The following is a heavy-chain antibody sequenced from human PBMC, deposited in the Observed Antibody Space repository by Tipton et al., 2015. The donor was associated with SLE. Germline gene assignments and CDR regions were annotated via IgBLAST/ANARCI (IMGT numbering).Heavy chain of an antibody. CDR3: AKEWANWN. D-gene: IGHD1-26*01. CDR2: ISGSGDST. J-gene: IGHJ4*02. Sequence: SLRLSCAASGFTFSSYGMSWVRQAPGKGLEWVLGISGSGDSTYYADSVKGRFTISRDNSKNTLYLQMNSLRAEDTAVYYCAKEWANWNWGQGTLVTVSS. CDR1: GFTFSSYG. V-gene: IGHV3-23*01.